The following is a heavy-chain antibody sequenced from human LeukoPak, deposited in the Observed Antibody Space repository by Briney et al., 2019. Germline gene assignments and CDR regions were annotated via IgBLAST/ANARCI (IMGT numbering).Heavy chain of an antibody. Sequence: PGGSLRLSCAASGFTFSSYAMNWVRQPPGKGLEWVSGNTGNGDDTYYADSVQGRFTISRDNAKNSLYLQMNSLRAEDTAVYYCARDASNYDFWSGSHLLDYWGQGTLVTVSS. CDR1: GFTFSSYA. J-gene: IGHJ4*02. CDR2: NTGNGDDT. D-gene: IGHD3-3*01. V-gene: IGHV3-23*01. CDR3: ARDASNYDFWSGSHLLDY.